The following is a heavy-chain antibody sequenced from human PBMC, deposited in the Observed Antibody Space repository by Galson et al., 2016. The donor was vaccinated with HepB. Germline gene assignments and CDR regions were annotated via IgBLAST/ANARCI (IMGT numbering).Heavy chain of an antibody. V-gene: IGHV3-53*01. Sequence: SLRLSCAASGFTVSSSYMSWVRQAPGKGLGWVSVIYSGGSTYYADSVKGRFTVSRDNSKNTLYLQMNSLRAEDTAVYCCARDAPYSRVFKWGQGTLVTVSS. CDR3: ARDAPYSRVFK. CDR1: GFTVSSSY. J-gene: IGHJ4*02. CDR2: IYSGGST. D-gene: IGHD1-26*01.